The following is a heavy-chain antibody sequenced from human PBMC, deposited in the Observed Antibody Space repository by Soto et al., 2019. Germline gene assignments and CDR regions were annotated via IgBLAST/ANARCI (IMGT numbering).Heavy chain of an antibody. J-gene: IGHJ4*02. CDR2: ISAYNGNT. Sequence: ASVKVSCKASVYTFTSYGISWVRQAPGQGLEWMGWISAYNGNTNYAQKLQGRVTITRDTSASTAYMELSSLRSEDTAVYYCARDILFDYWGQGTLVTVSS. CDR3: ARDILFDY. D-gene: IGHD2-15*01. V-gene: IGHV1-18*01. CDR1: VYTFTSYG.